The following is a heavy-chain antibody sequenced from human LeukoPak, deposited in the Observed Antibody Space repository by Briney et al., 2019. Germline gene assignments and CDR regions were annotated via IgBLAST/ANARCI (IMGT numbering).Heavy chain of an antibody. J-gene: IGHJ4*02. V-gene: IGHV3-30-3*01. CDR3: ARDGLRLWFGELPAQYFDY. Sequence: GGSLRLSCAASGFTFSSYAMHWVRQAPGKGLEWVAVISYDGSNKYYADSVKGRFTISRDNSKNTLYLQMNSLRAEDTAVYYCARDGLRLWFGELPAQYFDYWGQGTLVTVSS. CDR1: GFTFSSYA. CDR2: ISYDGSNK. D-gene: IGHD3-10*01.